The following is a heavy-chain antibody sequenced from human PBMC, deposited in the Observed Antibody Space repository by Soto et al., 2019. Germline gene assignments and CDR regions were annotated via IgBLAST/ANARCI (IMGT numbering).Heavy chain of an antibody. Sequence: QVQLQESGPGLVKPSQTLSLTCTVSGGSISSGDYFWSWIRQPPGKGLEWIGYIYYSGTTSYNPSLKILVTISIDTSKNQFSLKLSSVTAADTAVYYCASATSIVVGQYVQHWGQGTLVTVSS. CDR3: ASATSIVVGQYVQH. CDR1: GGSISSGDYF. V-gene: IGHV4-30-4*01. CDR2: IYYSGTT. J-gene: IGHJ1*01. D-gene: IGHD3-22*01.